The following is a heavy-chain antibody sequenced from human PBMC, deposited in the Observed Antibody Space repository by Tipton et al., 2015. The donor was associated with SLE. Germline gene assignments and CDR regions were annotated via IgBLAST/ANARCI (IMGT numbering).Heavy chain of an antibody. J-gene: IGHJ4*02. Sequence: LRLSCTVSGGSVSSGSYYWSWIRQPPGKGLEWIGYIYYSGSTNYNPSLKSRVTMSVATSKNQFSLKLSSVTAADTAVYYCAREGPPYYDNYWGQGTLVTVSS. CDR2: IYYSGST. CDR1: GGSVSSGSYY. V-gene: IGHV4-61*01. CDR3: AREGPPYYDNY. D-gene: IGHD3-22*01.